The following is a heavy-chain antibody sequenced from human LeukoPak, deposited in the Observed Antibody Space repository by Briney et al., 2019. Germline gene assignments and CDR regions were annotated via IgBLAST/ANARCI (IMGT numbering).Heavy chain of an antibody. D-gene: IGHD3-10*01. V-gene: IGHV1-2*02. CDR1: GYTFTDYY. CDR3: ARLTRQGRAFDI. Sequence: ASVKVSCKASGYTFTDYYMNWVRQAPGQGLERMGWFNPNSGGTNYAQKFQGRVTMTRDTSISTAYMELSRLRSDDTAVYYCARLTRQGRAFDIWGQGTMVTVSS. CDR2: FNPNSGGT. J-gene: IGHJ3*02.